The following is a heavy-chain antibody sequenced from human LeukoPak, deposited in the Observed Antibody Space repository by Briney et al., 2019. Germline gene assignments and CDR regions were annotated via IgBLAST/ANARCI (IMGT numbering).Heavy chain of an antibody. CDR3: AKDLNVVVGTWALDS. CDR2: ISWNSGSA. V-gene: IGHV3-9*01. J-gene: IGHJ5*01. Sequence: PGGSLLLSCAAPRITFDDSAMHSVRQVPGKGLGLDPGISWNSGSAGYAGSVKGRFTISRDNAKNSLYLQMNSLGADDTALYYCAKDLNVVVGTWALDSWGQGTLVTVSP. CDR1: RITFDDSA. D-gene: IGHD2-15*01.